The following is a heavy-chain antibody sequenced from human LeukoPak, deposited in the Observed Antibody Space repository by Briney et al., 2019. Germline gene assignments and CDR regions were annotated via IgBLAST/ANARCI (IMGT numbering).Heavy chain of an antibody. Sequence: GGSLRLSCAASGFTFSSYAMHWVRQAPGKGLEWVAVISYDGSNKYYADSVKGRFTISRDNSKNTLYLQMNSLRAENTAVYYCARGYYDFWSGYFDYWGQGTLVTVSS. V-gene: IGHV3-30*04. CDR2: ISYDGSNK. CDR1: GFTFSSYA. CDR3: ARGYYDFWSGYFDY. D-gene: IGHD3-3*01. J-gene: IGHJ4*02.